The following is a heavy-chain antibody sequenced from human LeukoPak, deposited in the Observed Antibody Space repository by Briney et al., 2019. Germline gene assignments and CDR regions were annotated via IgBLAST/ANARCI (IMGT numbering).Heavy chain of an antibody. D-gene: IGHD6-19*01. J-gene: IGHJ5*02. V-gene: IGHV1-69*13. CDR1: GGTFSSYA. CDR2: IIPIFGTA. Sequence: ASVKVSCKASGGTFSSYAISWVRQAPGQGLEWMGGIIPIFGTANYAQKFQGRVTITADESTSTAYMELSSLRSEDTAVYYCARGPHYSSGWSNWFDPWGQGTLVTVSS. CDR3: ARGPHYSSGWSNWFDP.